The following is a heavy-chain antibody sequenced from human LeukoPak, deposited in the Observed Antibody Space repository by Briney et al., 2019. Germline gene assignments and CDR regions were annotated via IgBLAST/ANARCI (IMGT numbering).Heavy chain of an antibody. CDR2: ISGGGGSR. D-gene: IGHD2-21*02. Sequence: GGSLRLSCAASGFTFSTYAMSWVHQAPGKGLEWVSVISGGGGSRYYADSVKGRFTISRDNSKNTLYLQMNSLRAEDTAVYYCATPYSTYCGGDCYIWGQGTLVTVSS. CDR3: ATPYSTYCGGDCYI. J-gene: IGHJ4*02. CDR1: GFTFSTYA. V-gene: IGHV3-23*01.